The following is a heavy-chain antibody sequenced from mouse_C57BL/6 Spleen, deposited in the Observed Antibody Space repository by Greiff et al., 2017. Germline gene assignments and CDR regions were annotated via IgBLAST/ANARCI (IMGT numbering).Heavy chain of an antibody. V-gene: IGHV1-64*01. Sequence: VQLQQPGAELVKPGASVKLSCKASGYTFTSYWMHWVKQRPGQGLEWIGMIHPNSGSTNYNEKFKSKDTLTVDKSSSTAYMQLSSLTSADSAVYYCASPLYYGNYRWYFDVWGTGTTVTVSS. CDR3: ASPLYYGNYRWYFDV. J-gene: IGHJ1*03. CDR1: GYTFTSYW. CDR2: IHPNSGST. D-gene: IGHD2-1*01.